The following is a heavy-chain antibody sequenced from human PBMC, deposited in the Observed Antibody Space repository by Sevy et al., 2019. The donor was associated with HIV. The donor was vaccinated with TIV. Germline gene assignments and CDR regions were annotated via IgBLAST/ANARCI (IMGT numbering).Heavy chain of an antibody. CDR3: ARGGYYYDNAAYYALDS. CDR2: IWSDGAYQ. Sequence: GGSLRLSCAATGFTFSNYAMHWVRQAPGKGMEWVAIIWSDGAYQYHGDSVKGGFTISRENSKNTLYLQMNNVRVEDTAVYYCARGGYYYDNAAYYALDSWGQGTLVTVSS. V-gene: IGHV3-33*01. CDR1: GFTFSNYA. D-gene: IGHD3-22*01. J-gene: IGHJ4*02.